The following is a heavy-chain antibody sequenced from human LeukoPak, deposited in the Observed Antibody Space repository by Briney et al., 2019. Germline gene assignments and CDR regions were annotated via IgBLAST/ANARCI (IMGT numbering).Heavy chain of an antibody. V-gene: IGHV4-34*01. CDR1: GGSFSGYY. CDR3: ARVVGYCSSTSCYRFAHAYNWFDP. D-gene: IGHD2-2*02. J-gene: IGHJ5*02. Sequence: ASETLSLTCAVYGGSFSGYYWSWIRQPPGKGLEWIGEINHSGSTNYNPSLKSRVTISVDTSKNQFSLKLSSVTAADTAVYYCARVVGYCSSTSCYRFAHAYNWFDPWGQGTLATVSS. CDR2: INHSGST.